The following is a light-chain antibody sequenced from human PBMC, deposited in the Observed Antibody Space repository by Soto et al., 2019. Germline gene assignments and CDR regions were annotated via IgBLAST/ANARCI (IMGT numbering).Light chain of an antibody. CDR3: QQYNTWLWT. CDR2: GAS. CDR1: QSINAH. J-gene: IGKJ1*01. Sequence: EVVMTQSPATLSVSPGERVTLSCRASQSINAHLAWYQQKPGQAPRLLIHGASTRATGIPARFSGSGFVTEFSLTISSLQSEDFAVYYGQQYNTWLWTFGQGTKVE. V-gene: IGKV3-15*01.